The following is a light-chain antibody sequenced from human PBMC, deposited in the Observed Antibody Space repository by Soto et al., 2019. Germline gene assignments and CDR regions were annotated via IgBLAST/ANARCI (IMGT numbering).Light chain of an antibody. Sequence: EIVLTQSPATLSLSPGERATLSCRASRSVTGYLAWYQQNPGQAPRLLIYDASSRATGIPPRFSGSGSGTDFTLTITSLEPEDFAVYYCQQRSDWPSTFGGGTKVEI. CDR2: DAS. V-gene: IGKV3-11*01. CDR1: RSVTGY. CDR3: QQRSDWPST. J-gene: IGKJ4*01.